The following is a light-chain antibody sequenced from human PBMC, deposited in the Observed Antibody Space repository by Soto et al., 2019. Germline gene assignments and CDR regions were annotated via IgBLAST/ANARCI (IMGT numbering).Light chain of an antibody. V-gene: IGLV2-14*01. CDR2: DVS. J-gene: IGLJ2*01. CDR1: SSDVGYYNY. Sequence: QSALTQPASVSGSPGQSITISCTGTSSDVGYYNYVSWYQQNPGKAPKLMIYDVSNRPSGVSNRFSGSKSGNTASLTISGLQAEDEADYYCRSYTSSSTLLFGGGTKLTVL. CDR3: RSYTSSSTLL.